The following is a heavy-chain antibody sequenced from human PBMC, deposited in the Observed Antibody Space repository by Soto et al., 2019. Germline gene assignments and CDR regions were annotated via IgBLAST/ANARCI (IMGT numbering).Heavy chain of an antibody. CDR1: GFTFSTYA. CDR2: ITSNGGNT. V-gene: IGHV3-64*01. CDR3: TRRIPFGYGMDV. D-gene: IGHD2-21*01. J-gene: IGHJ6*02. Sequence: GGSLRLSCAASGFTFSTYAMHWVRQAPGKGLQCVSAITSNGGNTDYASSVKGRFTISRDNSKNTLYLQMGSLRAEDMAVYYCTRRIPFGYGMDVWGQGTTVTVSS.